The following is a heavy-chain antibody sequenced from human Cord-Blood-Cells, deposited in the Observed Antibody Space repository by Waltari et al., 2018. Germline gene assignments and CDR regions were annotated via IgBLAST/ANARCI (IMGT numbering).Heavy chain of an antibody. V-gene: IGHV3-53*02. CDR3: ARPKFWGSEDY. D-gene: IGHD7-27*01. J-gene: IGHJ4*02. CDR1: GFTVSSNY. CDR2: IYSGGST. Sequence: EVQLVETGGGLIQPGGSLRLSCAASGFTVSSNYMSWVRQAPGTGLEWVSVIYSGGSTYYADSVKGRFTISRDNSKNTLYLQMNSLRAEDTAVYYCARPKFWGSEDYWGQGTLVTVSS.